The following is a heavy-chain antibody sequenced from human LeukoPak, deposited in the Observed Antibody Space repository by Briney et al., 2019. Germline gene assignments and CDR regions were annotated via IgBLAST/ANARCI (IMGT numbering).Heavy chain of an antibody. Sequence: GGSLRLSCAASGFTFSSYSMNWVRQAPGKGLEWVSSISSSSSYIYYADSVKGLFTISRDNAKNSLYLQMNSLRAEDTAVYYCARTSYDYVTAGGMDVWGQGTTVTVSS. D-gene: IGHD3-16*01. CDR1: GFTFSSYS. CDR3: ARTSYDYVTAGGMDV. CDR2: ISSSSSYI. J-gene: IGHJ6*02. V-gene: IGHV3-21*01.